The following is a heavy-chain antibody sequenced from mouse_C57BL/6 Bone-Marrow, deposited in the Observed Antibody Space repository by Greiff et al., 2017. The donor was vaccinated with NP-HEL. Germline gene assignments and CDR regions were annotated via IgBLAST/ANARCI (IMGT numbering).Heavy chain of an antibody. CDR1: GFTFSSYA. D-gene: IGHD4-1*02. J-gene: IGHJ1*03. V-gene: IGHV5-4*01. Sequence: EVQLVESGGGLVKPGGSLKLSCAASGFTFSSYAMSWVRQTPEKRLEWVATISDGGSYTYYPDNVKGRFTISRDNAKNNLYLQMSHLKSEDTAMYYCARAPNWADWYFDIWGTGTTVTVSS. CDR2: ISDGGSYT. CDR3: ARAPNWADWYFDI.